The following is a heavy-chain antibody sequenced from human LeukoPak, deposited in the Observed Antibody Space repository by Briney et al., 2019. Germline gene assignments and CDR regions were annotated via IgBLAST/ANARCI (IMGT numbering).Heavy chain of an antibody. Sequence: SETLSLTCTVSGGSISSYYWSWIRQPPGKGLEWIGYIYYSGSTNYNPSLKSRVTISVDTSKNQFSLKLSSVTAADTAVYYCARGRAYYYDSSGYIDWGQGTLVTVSS. J-gene: IGHJ4*02. D-gene: IGHD3-22*01. CDR3: ARGRAYYYDSSGYID. V-gene: IGHV4-59*01. CDR2: IYYSGST. CDR1: GGSISSYY.